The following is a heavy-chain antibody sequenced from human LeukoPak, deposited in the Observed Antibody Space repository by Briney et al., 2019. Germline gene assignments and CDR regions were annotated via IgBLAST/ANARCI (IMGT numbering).Heavy chain of an antibody. D-gene: IGHD4-17*01. Sequence: GGSLRLSCAASGFTFSSYGMHWVRQAPGKGLEWVAFIRYDGNNKYSADSVKGRFTISRDNSKNTLYLQMNSLRAEDTAVYYCAKDPLATVTIFDYWGQGTLVTVSS. CDR3: AKDPLATVTIFDY. V-gene: IGHV3-30*02. CDR1: GFTFSSYG. J-gene: IGHJ4*02. CDR2: IRYDGNNK.